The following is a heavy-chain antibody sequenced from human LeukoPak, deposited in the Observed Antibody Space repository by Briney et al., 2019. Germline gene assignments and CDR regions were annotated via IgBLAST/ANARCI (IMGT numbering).Heavy chain of an antibody. CDR1: GFTVSSNY. V-gene: IGHV3-66*01. D-gene: IGHD3-10*01. Sequence: PGGSLRLSCAASGFTVSSNYMSWVRQAPGKGLEWVSVIYSGSSTYYADSVKGRFTISRDNSKNTLYLQMNSLRAEDTAVYYCARVWFAAGPHFDYWGQGTLVTVSS. CDR2: IYSGSST. J-gene: IGHJ4*02. CDR3: ARVWFAAGPHFDY.